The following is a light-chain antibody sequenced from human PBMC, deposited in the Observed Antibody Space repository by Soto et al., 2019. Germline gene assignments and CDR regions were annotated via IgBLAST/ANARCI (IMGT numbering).Light chain of an antibody. CDR2: EVS. CDR1: SSDVGGYNY. J-gene: IGLJ1*01. CDR3: AAWDDSLSGYV. V-gene: IGLV2-14*01. Sequence: QSVLTQPASVSGSPGQSITISCTGTSSDVGGYNYVSWYQQQSGKAPKLMIHEVSNRPSGVPDRFSGSKSDTSASLAISGLRSEDEADYYCAAWDDSLSGYVFGTGTKLTVL.